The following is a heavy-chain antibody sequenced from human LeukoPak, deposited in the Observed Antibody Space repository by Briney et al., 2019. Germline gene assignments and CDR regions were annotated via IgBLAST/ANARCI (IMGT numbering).Heavy chain of an antibody. CDR2: ISGGGETT. V-gene: IGHV3-23*01. CDR3: ARVGSDGGYYFDY. Sequence: GGSLRLSCAASGFTFNNYAMNWVRQAPGKGLEWVSSISGGGETTYYADSAKGRFTISRDNSQNTLYLQMNSLRAEDTAVYYCARVGSDGGYYFDYWGQGTLVTVSS. CDR1: GFTFNNYA. J-gene: IGHJ4*02. D-gene: IGHD2-15*01.